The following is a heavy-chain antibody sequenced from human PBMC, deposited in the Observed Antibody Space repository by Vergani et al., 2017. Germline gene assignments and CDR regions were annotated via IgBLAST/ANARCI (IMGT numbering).Heavy chain of an antibody. J-gene: IGHJ4*02. D-gene: IGHD3-10*01. CDR3: ARAYGSGSYYAY. CDR1: GGSISSYY. CDR2: IYYSGST. V-gene: IGHV4-59*01. Sequence: QVQLQESGPGLVKPSETLSLTCTVSGGSISSYYWSWIRQPPGKGLEWIGYIYYSGSTNYNPSLKSRVTISLDTSKNQFSLKLSSVTAADTAVYYCARAYGSGSYYAYWGQGTLVTVSS.